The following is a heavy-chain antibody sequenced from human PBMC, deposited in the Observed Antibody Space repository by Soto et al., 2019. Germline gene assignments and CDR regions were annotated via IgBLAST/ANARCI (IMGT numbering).Heavy chain of an antibody. V-gene: IGHV3-30-3*01. CDR1: GFTFSSYA. CDR3: ARENTQLWSHYYYYYGMDV. J-gene: IGHJ6*02. CDR2: ISYDGSNK. D-gene: IGHD5-18*01. Sequence: GGSLRLSCAASGFTFSSYAMHWVRQAPGKGLEWVAVISYDGSNKYYADSVKGRFTISRDNSKNTLYLQMNSLRAEDTAVYYCARENTQLWSHYYYYYGMDVWGQGTTVTVSS.